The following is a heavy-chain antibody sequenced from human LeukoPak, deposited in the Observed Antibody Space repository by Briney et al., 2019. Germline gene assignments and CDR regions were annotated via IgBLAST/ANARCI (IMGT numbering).Heavy chain of an antibody. J-gene: IGHJ4*02. CDR2: INPSGGST. CDR3: ARYKRGYSGYDHYFDY. D-gene: IGHD5-12*01. Sequence: ASVKVSCKASGYTFTSYGISWVRQAPGQGLEWMGIINPSGGSTSYAQKFQGRVTMTRGTSTSTAYMELRSLRSDDTAVYYCARYKRGYSGYDHYFDYWGQGTLVTVSS. CDR1: GYTFTSYG. V-gene: IGHV1-46*01.